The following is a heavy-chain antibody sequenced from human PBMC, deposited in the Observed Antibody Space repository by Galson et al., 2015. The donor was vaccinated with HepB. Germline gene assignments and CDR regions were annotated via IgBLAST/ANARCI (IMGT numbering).Heavy chain of an antibody. D-gene: IGHD3-10*01. V-gene: IGHV3-30*02. CDR2: IRYSGSDQ. CDR1: GFIFSSYG. Sequence: SLRLSCAASGFIFSSYGMHWVRQAPGKGLDWVAFIRYSGSDQYYPDSVKGRFTISRDNSKNTVDLQMNSLTTDDSAVYYCVKGGLGGSSVRDPNDALDVWGQGTMVTVSS. CDR3: VKGGLGGSSVRDPNDALDV. J-gene: IGHJ3*01.